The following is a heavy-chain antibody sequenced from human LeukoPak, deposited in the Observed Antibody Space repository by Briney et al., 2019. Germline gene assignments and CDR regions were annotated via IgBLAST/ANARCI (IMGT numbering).Heavy chain of an antibody. CDR3: TRVSYDSSGYYYGYWFDP. Sequence: PGGSLRPSCTASGFTFGDYAMSWVRQAPGKGLEWVGFIRSKVYGGTTEYAASVKGRFTISRDDSKSIAYLQMNSLKTEDTAVYYCTRVSYDSSGYYYGYWFDPWGQGTLVTVSS. D-gene: IGHD3-22*01. V-gene: IGHV3-49*04. CDR1: GFTFGDYA. CDR2: IRSKVYGGTT. J-gene: IGHJ5*02.